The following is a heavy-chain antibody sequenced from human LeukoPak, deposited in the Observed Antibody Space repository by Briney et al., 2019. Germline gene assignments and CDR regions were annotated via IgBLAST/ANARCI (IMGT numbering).Heavy chain of an antibody. Sequence: SETLSLTCAVYGGSFSAYFWSWIRQPPGKRLEWIGEISHSGSTYYNPSLKSRVTISVDTSKNQFSLKLSSVTAADTAVYYCARIGSVLLWFGDGYWGQGTLVTVSS. J-gene: IGHJ4*02. V-gene: IGHV4-34*01. CDR1: GGSFSAYF. CDR3: ARIGSVLLWFGDGY. CDR2: ISHSGST. D-gene: IGHD3-10*01.